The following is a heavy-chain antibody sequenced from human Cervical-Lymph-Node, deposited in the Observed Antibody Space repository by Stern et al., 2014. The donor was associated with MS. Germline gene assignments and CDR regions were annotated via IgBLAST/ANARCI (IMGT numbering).Heavy chain of an antibody. Sequence: QVQLGQSGAEVKKPGASVKVSCKASGYTFTNYALHWVRQAPGQGPEWMGWIHPGNGDAKYSQNFQDRVTITRDTSANTVYMKLRSLRVEDTAMYYCARGYSTTYLDYWGQGTLVTVSS. CDR1: GYTFTNYA. V-gene: IGHV1-3*01. J-gene: IGHJ4*02. CDR2: IHPGNGDA. D-gene: IGHD6-13*01. CDR3: ARGYSTTYLDY.